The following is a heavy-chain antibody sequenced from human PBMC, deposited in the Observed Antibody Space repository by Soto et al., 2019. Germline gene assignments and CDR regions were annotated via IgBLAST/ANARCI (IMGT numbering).Heavy chain of an antibody. CDR2: INHSGST. D-gene: IGHD5-18*01. CDR3: AGGRIQLWLRKEVAHY. V-gene: IGHV4-34*01. CDR1: GGSFSGYY. J-gene: IGHJ4*02. Sequence: SETLSLTCAVYGGSFSGYYWSWIRQPPGKGLEWIGEINHSGSTNYNPSLKSRVTISVDTSKNQFSLKLSSVTAADTAVYYCAGGRIQLWLRKEVAHYWGQGTLVTVSS.